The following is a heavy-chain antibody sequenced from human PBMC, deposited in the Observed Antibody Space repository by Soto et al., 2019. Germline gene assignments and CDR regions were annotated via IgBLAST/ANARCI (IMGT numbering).Heavy chain of an antibody. CDR2: INPSGGST. CDR3: ARERWELRSFDY. J-gene: IGHJ4*02. D-gene: IGHD1-26*01. V-gene: IGHV1-46*03. Sequence: ASVKVSCKASGYTFTSYYMHWVRQAPGQGLERMGIINPSGGSTSYAQKFQGRVTMTRDTSTSTVYMELSSLRSEDTAVYYCARERWELRSFDYWGQGTLVTVSS. CDR1: GYTFTSYY.